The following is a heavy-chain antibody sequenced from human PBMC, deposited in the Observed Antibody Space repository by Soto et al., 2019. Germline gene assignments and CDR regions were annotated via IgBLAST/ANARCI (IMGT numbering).Heavy chain of an antibody. D-gene: IGHD4-17*01. Sequence: QVQLVQYGAEVKKPGASVKVSCKASGYTFTSYDINWVRQATGQGLEWMGWVKPNSGNTGYAQKLPGRVTMTRNTSICTGYMELSSLRSEDTAVYYCARTLYGDNVDSWGQGTRVTVSS. CDR3: ARTLYGDNVDS. V-gene: IGHV1-8*01. CDR1: GYTFTSYD. J-gene: IGHJ4*02. CDR2: VKPNSGNT.